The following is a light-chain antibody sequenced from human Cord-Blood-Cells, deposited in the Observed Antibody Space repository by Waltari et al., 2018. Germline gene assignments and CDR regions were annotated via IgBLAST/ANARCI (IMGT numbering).Light chain of an antibody. V-gene: IGLV6-57*02. Sequence: NFMLTQPHSVSESPGKTVTISCPGSSGSIASNYVQWYQQRPGSAPTTVIYEDNQRPSGGPDRFSGSIDSSANSASLTISGLKTEDEADYYCQSYDSSNHWVFGGGTKLTVL. CDR3: QSYDSSNHWV. CDR1: SGSIASNY. J-gene: IGLJ3*02. CDR2: EDN.